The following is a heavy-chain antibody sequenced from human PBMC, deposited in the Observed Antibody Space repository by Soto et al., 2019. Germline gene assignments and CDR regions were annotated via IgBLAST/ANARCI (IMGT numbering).Heavy chain of an antibody. CDR3: TRDSSYYGSGRGVLDY. D-gene: IGHD3-10*01. CDR2: IYSGGNT. J-gene: IGHJ4*02. V-gene: IGHV3-66*01. CDR1: GFSVNNNY. Sequence: EVQLVESGGGLVQPGGSLRLSCAVSGFSVNNNYMSWVRQAPGKGLEWVSVIYSGGNTDYAESVRGRFTVSRDTSQNTLYLQMNSLRAEDTAIYYCTRDSSYYGSGRGVLDYWGQGPLVTVSS.